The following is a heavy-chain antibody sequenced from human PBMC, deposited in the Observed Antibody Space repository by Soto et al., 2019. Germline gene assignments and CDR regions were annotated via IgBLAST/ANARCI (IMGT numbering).Heavy chain of an antibody. CDR1: GYTFTSYG. V-gene: IGHV1-18*04. D-gene: IGHD3-9*01. J-gene: IGHJ6*02. CDR2: ISAYNGNT. Sequence: QVQLVQSGAEVKKPGASVKVSCKASGYTFTSYGISWVRQAPGQGLEWMGWISAYNGNTNYAQKLQGRVTMTTDTSTSTAYMELRSLRSDDTAVYYCARDLEGGYFDWLSMGYYYYYGMDVWGQGTTVTVSS. CDR3: ARDLEGGYFDWLSMGYYYYYGMDV.